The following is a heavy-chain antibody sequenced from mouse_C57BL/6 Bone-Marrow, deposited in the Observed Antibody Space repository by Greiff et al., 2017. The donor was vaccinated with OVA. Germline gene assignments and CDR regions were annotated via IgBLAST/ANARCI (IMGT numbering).Heavy chain of an antibody. D-gene: IGHD1-1*02. CDR2: IHPNSGST. J-gene: IGHJ4*01. CDR3: ARSPLYGYYAMDY. V-gene: IGHV1-64*01. Sequence: QVQLQQPGAELVKPGASVKLSCKASGYTFTSYWMHWVKQRPGQGLEWIGMIHPNSGSTNYNEKFKSKATLTVDKSSSTAYMQLSSLTSEDSAVYYCARSPLYGYYAMDYWGQGTSGTVSS. CDR1: GYTFTSYW.